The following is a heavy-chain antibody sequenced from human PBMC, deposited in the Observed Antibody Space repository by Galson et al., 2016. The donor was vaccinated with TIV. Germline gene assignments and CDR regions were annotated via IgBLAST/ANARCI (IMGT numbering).Heavy chain of an antibody. CDR3: ARVVADYYVDY. J-gene: IGHJ4*02. CDR2: IWYDGSDK. CDR1: GFTFGSYG. D-gene: IGHD2-21*01. Sequence: LRLSCAASGFTFGSYGMHWVRQAPGKGMEWVAFIWYDGSDKNYGDSVKGRFTISRDNSKNTLYLQMNSLRAEDTAVYYCARVVADYYVDYWGQGTLVTVSS. V-gene: IGHV3-33*08.